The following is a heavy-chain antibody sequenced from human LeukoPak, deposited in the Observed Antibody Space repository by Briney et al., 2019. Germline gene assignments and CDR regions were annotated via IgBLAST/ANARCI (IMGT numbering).Heavy chain of an antibody. D-gene: IGHD6-6*01. CDR3: ARGRIAARASPFFDY. V-gene: IGHV4-4*07. J-gene: IGHJ4*02. CDR2: IYTSGST. Sequence: SETLSLTCTVSGGSISSYYWSWIRQPAGKGLEWIGRIYTSGSTNYNPSLKSRVTMSVDTSKNQFSLKLSSVTAADTAVYYCARGRIAARASPFFDYWGQGTLVTVSS. CDR1: GGSISSYY.